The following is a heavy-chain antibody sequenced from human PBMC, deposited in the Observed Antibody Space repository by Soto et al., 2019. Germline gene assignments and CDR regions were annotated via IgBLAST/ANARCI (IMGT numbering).Heavy chain of an antibody. CDR2: MSHSGGT. CDR1: GGFVSSGSYY. V-gene: IGHV4-34*01. J-gene: IGHJ3*02. D-gene: IGHD1-1*01. CDR3: ARVERGTVTTVVDAFDI. Sequence: QVQLQQWGAGLLKPSETLSLTCAVYGGFVSSGSYYWSWIRQPPGKGLEGIGEMSHSGGTHFKPSLKSRVTISVDTSKNQFTLKMSSVTAADTALYYCARVERGTVTTVVDAFDIWGPGTMVTVSS.